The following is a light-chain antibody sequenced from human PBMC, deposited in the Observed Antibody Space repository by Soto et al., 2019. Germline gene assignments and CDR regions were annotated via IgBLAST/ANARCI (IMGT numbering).Light chain of an antibody. CDR1: QNISTW. CDR3: QQYNSYSIT. J-gene: IGKJ5*01. Sequence: DIQMTQSPSTLSGSVGGRVTITCRASQNISTWLAWFQQKPGKAPNLLIYDASSLQSGVPSRFSGSGSGTQFTLTISSLQPDDFATYFCQQYNSYSITFGQGTRLEIK. CDR2: DAS. V-gene: IGKV1-5*01.